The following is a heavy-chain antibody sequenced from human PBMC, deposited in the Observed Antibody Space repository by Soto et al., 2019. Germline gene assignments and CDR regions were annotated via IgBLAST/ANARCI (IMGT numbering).Heavy chain of an antibody. Sequence: SPRLTSTASGLTIRSYAMSLVRQAPGKGLEWVSAISGSGGSTYYADSVKGRFTISRDNSKNTLYLQMNSLRAEDTAVYYCAKGIVYYSDSRVYFAYWGQGRLVTV. CDR1: GLTIRSYA. CDR2: ISGSGGST. V-gene: IGHV3-23*01. J-gene: IGHJ4*02. D-gene: IGHD3-22*01. CDR3: AKGIVYYSDSRVYFAY.